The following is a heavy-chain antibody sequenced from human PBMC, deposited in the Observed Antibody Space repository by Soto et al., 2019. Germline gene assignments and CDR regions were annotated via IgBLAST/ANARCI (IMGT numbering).Heavy chain of an antibody. V-gene: IGHV3-23*01. J-gene: IGHJ4*02. Sequence: PGGSLRLSCAASGFTFSSYAMNWVRQAPGKGLEWVSVISGSGGSTYYADSVKGRFTVSRDNSKNTLYLQMNSLRAEDTAVYYCEKAANIHYYDSSGYYLWGQGTLVTVSS. CDR2: ISGSGGST. CDR3: EKAANIHYYDSSGYYL. D-gene: IGHD3-22*01. CDR1: GFTFSSYA.